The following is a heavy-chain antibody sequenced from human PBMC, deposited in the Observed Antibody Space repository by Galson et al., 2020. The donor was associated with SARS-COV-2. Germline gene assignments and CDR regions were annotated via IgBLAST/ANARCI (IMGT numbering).Heavy chain of an antibody. CDR3: AKETYYGSGSYYGSPHFDY. V-gene: IGHV3-30*18. D-gene: IGHD3-10*01. CDR2: ISYDGSNK. Sequence: GGSLRLSCPARFTFSSYGMHWVRQAPGKGLEWVAIISYDGSNKYYADSVKGRFTISRDNSKNTLYLQMNSLRAEDTAVYYCAKETYYGSGSYYGSPHFDYWGQGTLVTVSS. J-gene: IGHJ4*02. CDR1: FTFSSYG.